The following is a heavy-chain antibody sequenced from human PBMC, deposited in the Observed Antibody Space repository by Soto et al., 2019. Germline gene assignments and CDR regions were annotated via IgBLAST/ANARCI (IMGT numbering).Heavy chain of an antibody. CDR3: ARSTRSSQYFDV. Sequence: GESLKISCQCSGYTFSNFWIGWVRQLPGQGLEWMGIIYPGDHETRYSPSFLGKVTISAEKSITTAYLQWSSLEASDSAFYFCARSTRSSQYFDVWGQGDLVPVSS. J-gene: IGHJ4*02. CDR2: IYPGDHET. D-gene: IGHD6-13*01. V-gene: IGHV5-51*01. CDR1: GYTFSNFW.